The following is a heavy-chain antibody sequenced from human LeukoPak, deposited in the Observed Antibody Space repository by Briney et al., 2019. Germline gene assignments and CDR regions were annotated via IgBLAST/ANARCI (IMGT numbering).Heavy chain of an antibody. Sequence: GASVKVSCKASGYTFTGYYMHWVRQAPGQGLEWMGWINPNSGGTNYAQKFQGRVTMTRDTSISTAYMELSSLRSDDTAVYYCAKDQDSGYDYVDYWGQGTLVTVSS. J-gene: IGHJ4*02. CDR3: AKDQDSGYDYVDY. CDR1: GYTFTGYY. V-gene: IGHV1-2*02. CDR2: INPNSGGT. D-gene: IGHD5-12*01.